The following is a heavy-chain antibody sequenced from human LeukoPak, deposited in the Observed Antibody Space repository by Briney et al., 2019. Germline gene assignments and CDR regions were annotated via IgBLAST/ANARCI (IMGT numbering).Heavy chain of an antibody. CDR2: IIPIFGTA. V-gene: IGHV1-69*13. Sequence: GASVKVSCKASGGTFSSYAISWVRQAPGQGLEWMGRIIPIFGTANYAQKFQGRVTITADESTSTAYMELSSLRSEDTAVYYCARALPYSRGTRVDMDVWGKGTTVTVSS. D-gene: IGHD6-19*01. CDR3: ARALPYSRGTRVDMDV. J-gene: IGHJ6*03. CDR1: GGTFSSYA.